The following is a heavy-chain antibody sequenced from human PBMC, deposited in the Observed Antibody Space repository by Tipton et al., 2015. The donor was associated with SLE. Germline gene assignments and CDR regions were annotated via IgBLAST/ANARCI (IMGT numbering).Heavy chain of an antibody. V-gene: IGHV4-59*08. D-gene: IGHD6-13*01. CDR2: IYYSGST. CDR1: GGSISSYY. Sequence: LRLSCTVSGGSISSYYWSWIRQPPGKGLEWIGDIYYSGSTNYNPSLKSRVTISVDTSKNQFSLKLSSVTAADTAVYYCASGDGSSWYGNYWGQGTLVTVSS. CDR3: ASGDGSSWYGNY. J-gene: IGHJ4*02.